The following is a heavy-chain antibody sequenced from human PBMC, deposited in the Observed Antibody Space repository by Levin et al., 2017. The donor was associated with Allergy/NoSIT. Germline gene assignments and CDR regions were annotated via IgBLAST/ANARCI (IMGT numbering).Heavy chain of an antibody. CDR3: AKATYYYASGSYYSVSYFDY. D-gene: IGHD3-10*01. J-gene: IGHJ4*02. V-gene: IGHV3-23*01. Sequence: GGSLRLSCAASGFTFSTYAMSWVRQAPGKGLEWVSVISGSGDSAYYADSVKGRFTISRDNSKNTLHLLMHSLRAEDTAVFYCAKATYYYASGSYYSVSYFDYWGQGTLVTVSS. CDR1: GFTFSTYA. CDR2: ISGSGDSA.